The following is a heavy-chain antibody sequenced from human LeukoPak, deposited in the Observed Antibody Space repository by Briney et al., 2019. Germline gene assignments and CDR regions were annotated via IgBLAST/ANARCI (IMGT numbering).Heavy chain of an antibody. CDR1: GGSVSSGSYY. CDR3: ATYYYDSSGYYYFDY. CDR2: IYYSGST. D-gene: IGHD3-22*01. Sequence: SETLSLTCTVSGGSVSSGSYYWSWIRQPPGKGLEWIGYIYYSGSTNYNPSLKSRVTISVDTSKNQFSLKLSSVTAADTAVYYCATYYYDSSGYYYFDYWGQGTLVTVSS. V-gene: IGHV4-61*01. J-gene: IGHJ4*02.